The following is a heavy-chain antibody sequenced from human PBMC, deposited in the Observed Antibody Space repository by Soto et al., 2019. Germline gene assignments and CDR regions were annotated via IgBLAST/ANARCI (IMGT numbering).Heavy chain of an antibody. Sequence: QVQLQESGPGLVKPSGTLSLTCAVSGGSISSSNWLNWVRQPPGKGLEWIGEIYHSGSTNYNPSLKSRFAISVEKSKNQFCLTLSYVTAADTALYYCARVDGYSGSYYVYWGQGTLVTVSS. J-gene: IGHJ4*02. V-gene: IGHV4-4*02. CDR3: ARVDGYSGSYYVY. CDR1: GGSISSSNW. D-gene: IGHD1-26*01. CDR2: IYHSGST.